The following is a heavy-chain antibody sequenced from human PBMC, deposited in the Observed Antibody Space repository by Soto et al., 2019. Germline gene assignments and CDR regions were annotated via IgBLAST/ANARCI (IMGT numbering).Heavy chain of an antibody. CDR2: IRSKTNSYAT. V-gene: IGHV3-73*01. CDR1: VFTCSGSA. D-gene: IGHD3-22*01. CDR3: TRDPRNYYDSIGSANWFDP. Sequence: GSLRLSCAASVFTCSGSAMHWVRQASGKGLEWVGRIRSKTNSYATAYGASVKGRFTISRDDSKDTAYLQMNGLKTEDTAVYYCTRDPRNYYDSIGSANWFDPWGQGTLVTVSS. J-gene: IGHJ5*02.